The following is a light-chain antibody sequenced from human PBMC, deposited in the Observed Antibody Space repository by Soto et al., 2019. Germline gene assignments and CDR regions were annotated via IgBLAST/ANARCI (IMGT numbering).Light chain of an antibody. V-gene: IGKV1-5*03. J-gene: IGKJ1*01. CDR3: QEYNTNSRT. CDR1: ERIYSW. CDR2: KTS. Sequence: IQMTQSPSSLSASVGDTVTITCRASERIYSWLAWYKHVPGKAPQLLIHKTSILQSGVASRFSGSGSGADYTLTITSLQPDDFATYYCQEYNTNSRTFGQGTRV.